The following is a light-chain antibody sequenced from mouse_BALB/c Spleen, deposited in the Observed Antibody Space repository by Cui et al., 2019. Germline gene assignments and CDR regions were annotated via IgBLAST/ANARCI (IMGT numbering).Light chain of an antibody. V-gene: IGKV14-111*01. CDR1: QDINSY. J-gene: IGKJ4*01. CDR3: LQYDEFPFT. Sequence: DIKMTQSPSSMYASLGERVTIPCKASQDINSYLSWFQQKPGKSPKTLIYRANRLVDGVPSRFRGSGSGQDYSLTISSLEYEDMGIYYCLQYDEFPFTFGSGTKLEIK. CDR2: RAN.